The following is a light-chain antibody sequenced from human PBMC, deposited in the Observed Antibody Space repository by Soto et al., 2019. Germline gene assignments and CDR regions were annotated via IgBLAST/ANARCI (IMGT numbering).Light chain of an antibody. CDR2: DAS. J-gene: IGKJ5*01. CDR1: QSVSTF. CDR3: QQRASWPIT. Sequence: EIVLTQSPATLSLSPGERATLSCRASQSVSTFLVWYQQKPGQAPRLLIYDASTRATGIPARFSGSGSGTDFTLTISSLEPEDIAVYYCQQRASWPITFGQGTRLEI. V-gene: IGKV3-11*01.